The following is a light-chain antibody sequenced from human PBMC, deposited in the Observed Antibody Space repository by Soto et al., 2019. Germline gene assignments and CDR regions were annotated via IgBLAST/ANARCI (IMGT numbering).Light chain of an antibody. Sequence: EIVLTQSPATLSLSPGERATLSCRASQSVRTYLAWYQQKLGQPPRLLIYNASNRATGIPARFSGSGSGTDFTLTISSLEPEDFAVYYCQQCSSWPLTFGQGTRLEIK. CDR2: NAS. CDR1: QSVRTY. V-gene: IGKV3-11*01. J-gene: IGKJ5*01. CDR3: QQCSSWPLT.